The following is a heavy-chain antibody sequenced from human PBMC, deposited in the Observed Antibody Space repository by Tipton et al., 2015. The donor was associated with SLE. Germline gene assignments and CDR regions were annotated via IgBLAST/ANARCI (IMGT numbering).Heavy chain of an antibody. D-gene: IGHD3-10*01. CDR1: GRSFSGYY. CDR2: INHSGST. Sequence: TLSLTCAVYGRSFSGYYWSWIRQPPGKGLEWIGEINHSGSTNYNPSLKSRVTISVDTSKNQFSLKLSSVTAADTAVYYCARGGVGGSGSPGWFDPWGQGTLVTVSS. J-gene: IGHJ5*02. V-gene: IGHV4-34*01. CDR3: ARGGVGGSGSPGWFDP.